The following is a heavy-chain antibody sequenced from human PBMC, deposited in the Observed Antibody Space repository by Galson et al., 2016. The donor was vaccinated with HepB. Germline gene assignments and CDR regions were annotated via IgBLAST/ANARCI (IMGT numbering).Heavy chain of an antibody. Sequence: LSLTCSVSGGSITDYRWSWIRQPPGKGLEWIGYFYGSGRTDYNPSLKSRVTLSVDTSKNQFSLKLSSMTAADTAVYYCARSGTYYIFDFWGQGTLVTVS. CDR2: FYGSGRT. CDR1: GGSITDYR. CDR3: ARSGTYYIFDF. D-gene: IGHD3-22*01. J-gene: IGHJ4*02. V-gene: IGHV4-59*01.